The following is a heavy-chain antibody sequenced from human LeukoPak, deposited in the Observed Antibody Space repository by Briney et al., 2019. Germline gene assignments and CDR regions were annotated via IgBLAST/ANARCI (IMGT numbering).Heavy chain of an antibody. D-gene: IGHD2-2*02. CDR3: AKMGYCSTTSCYTGWVWFDP. CDR1: GFTFRNYA. CDR2: ISGSGVTT. J-gene: IGHJ5*02. V-gene: IGHV3-23*01. Sequence: GGSLRLSCAASGFTFRNYAMSWVRQASGKGLEGVSSISGSGVTTYYADSVKGRFTISRDNSKNTLYLQVNSLRVEDTAVYYCAKMGYCSTTSCYTGWVWFDPWGQGTLVTVSS.